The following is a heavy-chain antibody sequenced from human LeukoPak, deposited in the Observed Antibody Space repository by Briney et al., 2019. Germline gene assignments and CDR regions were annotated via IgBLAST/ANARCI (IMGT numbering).Heavy chain of an antibody. D-gene: IGHD3/OR15-3a*01. V-gene: IGHV3-30*12. CDR3: ARDLAFFALSP. CDR2: IDYDGGKT. CDR1: GFILSNYG. J-gene: IGHJ4*02. Sequence: GGSLRLSCVASGFILSNYGMHWVRQAPGKGLERVTGIDYDGGKTYYGDSVKGRFTISRDDSKNTLYLQMNSLRSEDTAVYYCARDLAFFALSPGGQGTLVTVSS.